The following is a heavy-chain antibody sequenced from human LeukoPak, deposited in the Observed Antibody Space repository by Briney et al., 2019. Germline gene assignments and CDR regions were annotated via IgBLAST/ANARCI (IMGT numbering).Heavy chain of an antibody. Sequence: ASVKVSCKASGGTFSSYAISWVRQAPGQGLEWMGWISGYNGNTKYAQKFQGRVTMTTDKSTSTAYMELSSLRSEDTAVYYCARDLLPHYYDSSGYSSLGSYWGQGTLVTVSS. CDR3: ARDLLPHYYDSSGYSSLGSY. J-gene: IGHJ4*02. V-gene: IGHV1-18*01. CDR2: ISGYNGNT. D-gene: IGHD3-22*01. CDR1: GGTFSSYA.